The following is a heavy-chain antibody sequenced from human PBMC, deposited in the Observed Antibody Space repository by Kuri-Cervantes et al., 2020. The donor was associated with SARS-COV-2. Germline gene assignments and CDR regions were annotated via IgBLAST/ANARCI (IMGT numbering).Heavy chain of an antibody. CDR3: ARGEAARGLMVLFQWRGAGPLDF. J-gene: IGHJ4*02. Sequence: ASVKVSCKASGYALTDYYIHWVRQAPGQGLEWMGWLNPNTGGTNYAQKFQGWVTMTRDTSLTTAYMELTRLTSDDSAVYFCARGEAARGLMVLFQWRGAGPLDFWGQGTLVTVSS. D-gene: IGHD3-10*01. CDR2: LNPNTGGT. CDR1: GYALTDYY. V-gene: IGHV1-2*04.